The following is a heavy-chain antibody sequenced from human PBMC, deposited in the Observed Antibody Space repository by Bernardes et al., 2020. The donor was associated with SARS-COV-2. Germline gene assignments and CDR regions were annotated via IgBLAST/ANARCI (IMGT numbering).Heavy chain of an antibody. V-gene: IGHV3-7*01. J-gene: IGHJ5*02. CDR1: RFTFSSYW. CDR3: ARDQAVNWFDP. Sequence: GGSLRLSCAASRFTFSSYWMSWVRQAPGKGLEWVANIKQDGTEKYYVDSVKGRFTISRDNAKNSLYLQMNSLRAEDTAVYFCARDQAVNWFDPWGQGTLVTVSS. CDR2: IKQDGTEK. D-gene: IGHD6-19*01.